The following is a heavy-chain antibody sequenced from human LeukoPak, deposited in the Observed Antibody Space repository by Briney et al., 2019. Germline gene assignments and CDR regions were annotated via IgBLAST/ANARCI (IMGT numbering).Heavy chain of an antibody. CDR3: ASSSSSSLINWFDP. V-gene: IGHV1-24*01. D-gene: IGHD6-6*01. Sequence: ASVKVSCKVSGYILSELSMHWVRQAPGKGLEWMGGFDPEDGKTINAQKFQDRVTMTEDTSTDTAYMELSSLRSEDTAVYYCASSSSSSLINWFDPWGQGTLVTVSS. CDR1: GYILSELS. J-gene: IGHJ5*02. CDR2: FDPEDGKT.